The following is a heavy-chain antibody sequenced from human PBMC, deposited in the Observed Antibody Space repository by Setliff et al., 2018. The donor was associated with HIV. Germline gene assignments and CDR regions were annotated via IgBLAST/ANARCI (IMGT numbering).Heavy chain of an antibody. J-gene: IGHJ4*02. V-gene: IGHV3-49*03. CDR1: ALMFGDYV. CDR3: TRSGYCTNGVCYPYYFDY. D-gene: IGHD2-8*01. CDR2: IRSKTFGGTA. Sequence: GGSLRLSCTASALMFGDYVMSWFRQAPGKGLEWIGFIRSKTFGGTAEYAASVKGRFTISRDDSKSIAYLQMNSLKTEDTAVYYCTRSGYCTNGVCYPYYFDYWGQGTLVTVPQ.